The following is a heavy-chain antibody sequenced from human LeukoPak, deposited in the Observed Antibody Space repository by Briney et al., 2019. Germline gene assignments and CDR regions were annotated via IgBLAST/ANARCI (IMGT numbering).Heavy chain of an antibody. CDR2: IISIFGTA. CDR1: GGTFSSYA. V-gene: IGHV1-69*05. Sequence: SVKVPCKASGGTFSSYAISWVRQAPGQGLEWMGRIISIFGTANYAQKFQGRVTITTDESTSTAYMELSSLRSEDTAVYYCARESPQGIVVVVAENWFDPWGQGTLVTVSS. D-gene: IGHD2-15*01. CDR3: ARESPQGIVVVVAENWFDP. J-gene: IGHJ5*02.